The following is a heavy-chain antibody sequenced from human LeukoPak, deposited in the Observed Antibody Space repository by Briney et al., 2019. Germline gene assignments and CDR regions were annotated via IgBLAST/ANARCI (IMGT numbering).Heavy chain of an antibody. CDR2: ISYSGST. V-gene: IGHV4-59*01. CDR1: GGSISGYY. Sequence: SETLSLTCTVSGGSISGYYWSWIRQPPGKGLEWVGYISYSGSTNYNPSLKSRVTISVDTSKNQFSLKLSSVTAADTAVYYCARDFPSGSFNDAFDIWGQGTMVTVSS. D-gene: IGHD1-26*01. J-gene: IGHJ3*02. CDR3: ARDFPSGSFNDAFDI.